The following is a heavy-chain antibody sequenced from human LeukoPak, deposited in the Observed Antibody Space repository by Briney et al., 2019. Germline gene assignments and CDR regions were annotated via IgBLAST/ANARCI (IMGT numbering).Heavy chain of an antibody. D-gene: IGHD2-2*01. V-gene: IGHV3-23*01. CDR2: ISGSGGST. CDR1: GFTFSSYA. CDR3: AREIVVVPAAGTNNWFDP. Sequence: PGGSLRLSCAASGFTFSSYAMSWVRQAPGKGLEWVSAISGSGGSTYYADSVKGRFTISRDNSKNTLYLQMNSLRAEDTAVYYCAREIVVVPAAGTNNWFDPWGQGTLVAVSS. J-gene: IGHJ5*02.